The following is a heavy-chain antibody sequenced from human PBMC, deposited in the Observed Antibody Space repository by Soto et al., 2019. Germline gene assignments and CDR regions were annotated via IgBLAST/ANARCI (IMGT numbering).Heavy chain of an antibody. V-gene: IGHV3-49*03. Sequence: GGSLLLPCTTSAVTSSDDAMSWFLLPPEKRLEWGGLIRNKLYGETAEYAASLKARFTISRDDSKSIAYMQMNSLETEDTAVYYCGRALRYYTDTACYFPFDVWGRGTLVSVSS. D-gene: IGHD2-8*02. CDR3: GRALRYYTDTACYFPFDV. CDR1: AVTSSDDA. J-gene: IGHJ3*01. CDR2: IRNKLYGETA.